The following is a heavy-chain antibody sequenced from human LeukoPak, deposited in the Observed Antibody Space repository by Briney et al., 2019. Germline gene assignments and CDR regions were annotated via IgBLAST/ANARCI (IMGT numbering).Heavy chain of an antibody. CDR3: ARDRDILTGFYYYGMDV. V-gene: IGHV3-9*01. CDR2: ISWNSGSI. J-gene: IGHJ6*02. CDR1: GFTFDDYA. D-gene: IGHD3-9*01. Sequence: GGSLRLSCAASGFTFDDYAMHWVRQAPGKGLEWVSGISWNSGSIGYADSVKGRFTISRDNAKNTLYLQINSLRAEDTAVYFCARDRDILTGFYYYGMDVWGQGTTVTVSS.